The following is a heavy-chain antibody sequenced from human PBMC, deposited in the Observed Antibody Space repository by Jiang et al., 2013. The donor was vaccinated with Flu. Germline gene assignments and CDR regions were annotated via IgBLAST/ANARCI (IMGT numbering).Heavy chain of an antibody. CDR1: GGSVSSGSYY. V-gene: IGHV4-61*01. CDR3: ARERRWELAPFDY. Sequence: GSGLVKPSETLSLTCTVSGGSVSSGSYYWSWIRQPPGKGLEWIGYIYYSGSTNYNPSLKSRVTISVDTSKNQFSLKLSSVTAADTAVYYCARERRWELAPFDYWGQGTLVTVSS. J-gene: IGHJ4*02. D-gene: IGHD1-26*01. CDR2: IYYSGST.